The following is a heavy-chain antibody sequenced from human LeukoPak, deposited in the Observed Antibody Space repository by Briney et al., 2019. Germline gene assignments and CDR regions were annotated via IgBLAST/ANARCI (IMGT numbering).Heavy chain of an antibody. J-gene: IGHJ4*02. CDR1: GFTFISYA. D-gene: IGHD5-18*01. V-gene: IGHV3-23*01. CDR3: AKDYGYSYGHFDY. CDR2: ISGSGGST. Sequence: GGSLRLSCAASGFTFISYAMSWVRQAPGKGLEWVSAISGSGGSTYYADSVEGRFTISRDNSKNTLYLQMNSLRAEDTAVYYCAKDYGYSYGHFDYWGQGTLVTVSS.